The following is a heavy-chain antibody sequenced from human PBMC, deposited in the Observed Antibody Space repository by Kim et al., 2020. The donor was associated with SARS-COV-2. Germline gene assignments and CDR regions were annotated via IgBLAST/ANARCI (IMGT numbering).Heavy chain of an antibody. Sequence: SETLSLTCAVYGGSFSGYYWSWIRQPPGKGLEWIGEINHSGSTNYNPSLKSRVTISVDTSKNQFSLKLSSVTAADTAVYYCARGVDFGVVINWFDPWGQGTLVTVSS. CDR1: GGSFSGYY. CDR3: ARGVDFGVVINWFDP. V-gene: IGHV4-34*01. D-gene: IGHD3-3*01. CDR2: INHSGST. J-gene: IGHJ5*02.